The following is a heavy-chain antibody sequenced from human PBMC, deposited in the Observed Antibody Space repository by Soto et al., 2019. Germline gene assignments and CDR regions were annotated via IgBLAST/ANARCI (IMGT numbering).Heavy chain of an antibody. J-gene: IGHJ5*02. Sequence: PSETLSLTCAVYGGSLSGYYWSWICQPPGKGLQWIGEINHSGSTNYNPSLKSRVTISVDTSKNQLSLNLSSVTAADTAVYYCARGARRYYDNYVPAKNWFDPWGQGTLVTVSS. CDR3: ARGARRYYDNYVPAKNWFDP. V-gene: IGHV4-34*01. D-gene: IGHD3-22*01. CDR1: GGSLSGYY. CDR2: INHSGST.